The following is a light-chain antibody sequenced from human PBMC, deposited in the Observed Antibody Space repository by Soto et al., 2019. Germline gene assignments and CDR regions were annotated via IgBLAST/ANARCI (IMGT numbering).Light chain of an antibody. V-gene: IGKV4-1*01. CDR2: WAS. J-gene: IGKJ1*01. Sequence: DIVMTQSPDSLAVSLGERATINCKSSQSVLYSPNNKNYLAWYQQKPGQPPKLLVYWASTRESGVPDRFSGSVSGTDFTLTISRLKAEDAAVYYCHQYHSAPPTFGQGTKVEIK. CDR3: HQYHSAPPT. CDR1: QSVLYSPNNKNY.